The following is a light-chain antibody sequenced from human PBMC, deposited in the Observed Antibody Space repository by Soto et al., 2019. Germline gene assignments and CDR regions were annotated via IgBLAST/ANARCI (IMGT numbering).Light chain of an antibody. CDR2: DSS. V-gene: IGKV1-5*01. Sequence: DIQMTQFPSTLSASLPPRLPLTCRASQSMSRWLAWDQQKPGKAPKVLVWDSSSLQRGFPSRFSGSGSGTEFTLTISSLQPDDFATYYCQQYNGYSTWTFGQGTKVEIK. CDR3: QQYNGYSTWT. J-gene: IGKJ1*01. CDR1: QSMSRW.